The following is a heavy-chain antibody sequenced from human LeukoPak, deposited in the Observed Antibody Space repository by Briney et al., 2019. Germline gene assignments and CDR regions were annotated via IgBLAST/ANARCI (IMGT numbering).Heavy chain of an antibody. CDR3: ARGGSGYSYRLGY. Sequence: GGPLRLSCAASGFTFSSYAMSWVRQAPGKGLEWVSVIYSGGSTYYADSVKGRFTISRDNSKNTLYLQMNSLRAEDTAVYYCARGGSGYSYRLGYWGQGTLVTVSS. J-gene: IGHJ4*02. V-gene: IGHV3-53*01. D-gene: IGHD5-18*01. CDR1: GFTFSSYA. CDR2: IYSGGST.